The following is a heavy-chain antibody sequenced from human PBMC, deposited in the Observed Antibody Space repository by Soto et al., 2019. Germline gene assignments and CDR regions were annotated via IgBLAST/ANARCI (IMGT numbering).Heavy chain of an antibody. Sequence: GASVKVSCKASGYTFTSYYMHWVRQAPGQGLEWMGIINPSGGSTSYAQKFQGRVTMTRDTSTSTVYMELSSLRSEDTAVYYCARDHYYGSGSFDAFDIWGQGTMVTVSS. CDR1: GYTFTSYY. J-gene: IGHJ3*02. V-gene: IGHV1-46*03. CDR3: ARDHYYGSGSFDAFDI. D-gene: IGHD3-10*01. CDR2: INPSGGST.